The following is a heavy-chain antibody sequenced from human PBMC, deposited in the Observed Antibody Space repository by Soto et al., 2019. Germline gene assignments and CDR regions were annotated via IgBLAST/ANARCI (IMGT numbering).Heavy chain of an antibody. V-gene: IGHV3-23*01. CDR1: GITFTSYA. CDR2: VRGSGDST. D-gene: IGHD1-1*01. J-gene: IGHJ3*02. CDR3: AKDKSLERHGAFDI. Sequence: EVQLLESGGGLVQPGGSLRLSCAASGITFTSYAMSWVRQAPGKGLEWVSAVRGSGDSTYYADSVKGRFTISRDNSKNTLYLQRNSLRAEDTAVYYCAKDKSLERHGAFDIWGKGTVVTVSS.